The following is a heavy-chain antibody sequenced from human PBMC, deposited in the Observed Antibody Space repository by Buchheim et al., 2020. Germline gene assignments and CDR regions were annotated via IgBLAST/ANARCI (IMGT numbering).Heavy chain of an antibody. J-gene: IGHJ4*02. D-gene: IGHD5-18*01. V-gene: IGHV3-33*01. CDR2: IWYDGSNK. Sequence: QVQLVESGGGVVQPGRSLRLSCAASGFTFSSYGMHWVRQAPGKGLEWVAVIWYDGSNKYYADSVKGRFTISRDNSKNTPYLQMNSLRAEDTAVYYCAREGGYSYGWGYWGQGTL. CDR1: GFTFSSYG. CDR3: AREGGYSYGWGY.